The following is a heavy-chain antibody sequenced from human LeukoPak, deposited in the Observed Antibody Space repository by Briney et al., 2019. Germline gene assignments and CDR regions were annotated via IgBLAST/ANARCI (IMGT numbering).Heavy chain of an antibody. CDR2: ISSSGSTI. CDR3: AKKSPIFGVVIPLFDY. D-gene: IGHD3-3*01. J-gene: IGHJ4*02. CDR1: GFTFSSYS. V-gene: IGHV3-48*04. Sequence: GGSLRLSCAASGFTFSSYSMSWIRQAPGKGLEWVSYISSSGSTIYYADSVKGRFTISRDNAKNSLYLQMNSLRAEDTAVYYCAKKSPIFGVVIPLFDYWGQGTLVSVSS.